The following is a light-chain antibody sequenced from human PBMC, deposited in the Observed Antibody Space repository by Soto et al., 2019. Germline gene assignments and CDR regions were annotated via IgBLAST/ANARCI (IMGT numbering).Light chain of an antibody. CDR1: SSDVGGYHY. Sequence: QSALTQPPSASGSPGQSVTISCTGTSSDVGGYHYVSWYQQHPGKAPKLMIHEVTKRPSGVPDRFSGSKSGNTASLTVSGLQGEDEADYYCAVWDASLTGWVFGGGTKVTVL. CDR3: AVWDASLTGWV. J-gene: IGLJ3*02. CDR2: EVT. V-gene: IGLV2-8*01.